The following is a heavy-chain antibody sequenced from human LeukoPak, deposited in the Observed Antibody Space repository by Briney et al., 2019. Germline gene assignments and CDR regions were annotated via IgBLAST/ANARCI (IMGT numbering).Heavy chain of an antibody. D-gene: IGHD3-22*01. Sequence: PSETLSLTCTVSGGSVSSGSYYWSWIRQPPGKGLEWIGYIYHSGSTYYNPSLRSRVTISVDRSKNQFSLKLSSVTAADTAVYYCARYVVVITKAFDIWGQGTMVTVSS. V-gene: IGHV4-30-2*01. CDR3: ARYVVVITKAFDI. CDR2: IYHSGST. J-gene: IGHJ3*02. CDR1: GGSVSSGSYY.